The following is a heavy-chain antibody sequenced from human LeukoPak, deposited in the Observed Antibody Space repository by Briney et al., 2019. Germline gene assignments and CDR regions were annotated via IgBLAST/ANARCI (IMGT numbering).Heavy chain of an antibody. Sequence: PSETLSLTCTVSGDTISSYYWSWIRQPPGKGLEWIGYVYSGNTNYNPSLKSRVTISVDTSRNQFSLKLSSVTAADTAVYYCANSTIASSGYFDYWGQGTLFTVSS. D-gene: IGHD3-22*01. CDR1: GDTISSYY. J-gene: IGHJ4*02. CDR2: VYSGNT. CDR3: ANSTIASSGYFDY. V-gene: IGHV4-59*08.